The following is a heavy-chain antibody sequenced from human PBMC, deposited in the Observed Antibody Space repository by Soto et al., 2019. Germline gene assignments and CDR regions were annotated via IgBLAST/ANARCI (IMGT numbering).Heavy chain of an antibody. D-gene: IGHD3-3*01. J-gene: IGHJ4*02. CDR1: GYTFPTFA. V-gene: IGHV1-3*01. CDR2: INAGSGYT. CDR3: ARDRVSLAMFGVPVGVFKN. Sequence: ASVKVSCKASGYTFPTFAMHWVRQAPGQRPEWLGWINAGSGYTKYSQNFQDRVTISSDTSASTAYMELSSLRSGDTAIYYCARDRVSLAMFGVPVGVFKNWGQGTLVTVYS.